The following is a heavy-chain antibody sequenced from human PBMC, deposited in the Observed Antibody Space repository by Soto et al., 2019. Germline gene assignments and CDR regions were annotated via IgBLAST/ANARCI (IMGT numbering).Heavy chain of an antibody. CDR1: GDSISSYY. CDR3: ARAYYDTNGNRRDP. CDR2: IYYSGST. Sequence: SETLSLSCTVPGDSISSYYWSWIRQPPGKGLEWIGYIYYSGSTNYNPSLESRVTISVDTSKDQFSLKLSSVTAADTAVYYCARAYYDTNGNRRDPWGQGTLVTVS. J-gene: IGHJ5*02. V-gene: IGHV4-59*01. D-gene: IGHD2-8*01.